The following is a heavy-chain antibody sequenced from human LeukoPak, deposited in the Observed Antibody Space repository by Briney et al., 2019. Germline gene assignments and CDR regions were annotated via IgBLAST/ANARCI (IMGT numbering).Heavy chain of an antibody. J-gene: IGHJ4*02. D-gene: IGHD6-19*01. V-gene: IGHV3-9*03. CDR2: ISWNSGSI. Sequence: GRSLRLSCAASGFTFDDYAMHWVRQAPGKGLEWVSGISWNSGSIGYADSVKGRFTIFRDNAKNSLYLQMNSLRAEDMALYYCAARSNRGYSSGWYYFDYWGQGTLVTVSS. CDR1: GFTFDDYA. CDR3: AARSNRGYSSGWYYFDY.